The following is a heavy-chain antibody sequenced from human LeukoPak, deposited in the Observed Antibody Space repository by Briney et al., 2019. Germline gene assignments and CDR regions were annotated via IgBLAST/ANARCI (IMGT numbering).Heavy chain of an antibody. CDR1: GYTFTSYG. D-gene: IGHD3-16*01. CDR2: ISAYNGNT. J-gene: IGHJ4*02. CDR3: ARGPRGGRNFDY. Sequence: ASVKVSCKASGYTFTSYGISWVRQAPGQGLEWMGWISAYNGNTNYAQKFQGRITMTRDMSTSTVYMELSSLRSEDTAVYYCARGPRGGRNFDYWGQGTLVTVSS. V-gene: IGHV1-18*01.